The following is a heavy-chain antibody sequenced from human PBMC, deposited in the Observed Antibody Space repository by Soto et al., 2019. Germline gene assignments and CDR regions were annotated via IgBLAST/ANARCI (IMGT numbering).Heavy chain of an antibody. D-gene: IGHD3-3*01. V-gene: IGHV1-69*06. Sequence: QVQVVQSGAEVKKPGSSVKVSCKASGGTFIGYSISWVRQAPGQGLEWMGGIVPMFGTAKYAPKFQDRVTITADKSTNPADVELSSLRFEDTAVYYCARGRLEAYDFCSGIVSFDIWGQGTKVTVSS. CDR2: IVPMFGTA. CDR3: ARGRLEAYDFCSGIVSFDI. J-gene: IGHJ3*02. CDR1: GGTFIGYS.